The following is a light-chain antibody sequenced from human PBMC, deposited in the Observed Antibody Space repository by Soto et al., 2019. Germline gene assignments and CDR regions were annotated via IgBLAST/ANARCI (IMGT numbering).Light chain of an antibody. CDR2: DAS. J-gene: IGKJ4*01. Sequence: EIVLTQSPATLSLSPGERATLSCRASQSVSRYLAWYQRKPGQAPRLLIYDASNRATGIPARLSGSGSGTDFSLTISSLEPEDFAVYYCQQRSYWPPLTFGGGTKVEIK. V-gene: IGKV3-11*01. CDR3: QQRSYWPPLT. CDR1: QSVSRY.